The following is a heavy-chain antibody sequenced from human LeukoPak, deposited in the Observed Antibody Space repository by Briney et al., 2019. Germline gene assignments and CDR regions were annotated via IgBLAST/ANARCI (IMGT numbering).Heavy chain of an antibody. CDR3: ARISREIRGVILTWRPFDY. V-gene: IGHV4-39*07. CDR2: MYYSGNT. J-gene: IGHJ4*02. CDR1: GGSITHKHSY. D-gene: IGHD3-10*01. Sequence: PSETLSLTCSVSGGSITHKHSYWGWIRQPPGKGLEWIGSMYYSGNTYYSPSPNSRVTISVDTSKNEFSLNLTSVTAADTAVYYCARISREIRGVILTWRPFDYWGQGTPVTISS.